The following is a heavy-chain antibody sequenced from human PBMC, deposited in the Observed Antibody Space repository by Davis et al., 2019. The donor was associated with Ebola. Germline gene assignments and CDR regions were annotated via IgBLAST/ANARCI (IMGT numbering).Heavy chain of an antibody. Sequence: PSETLSLTCTVSGDSISSPFYWGWIRHPPGKGLEWIGNIYYSGNTYYKTSLQSPVTISMETSKNQFSLKLTSVTAADTAVYFCARHSTNWYYFDHWGQGSLVTVSS. V-gene: IGHV4-39*01. CDR3: ARHSTNWYYFDH. D-gene: IGHD2-2*01. CDR1: GDSISSPFY. J-gene: IGHJ4*02. CDR2: IYYSGNT.